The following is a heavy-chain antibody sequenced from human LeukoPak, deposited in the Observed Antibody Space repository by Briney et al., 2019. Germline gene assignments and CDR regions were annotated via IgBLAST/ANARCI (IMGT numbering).Heavy chain of an antibody. CDR2: ISSSSSYI. D-gene: IGHD3-22*01. Sequence: PGGSLRLSRAASGFTFSSYSMNWVRQAPGKGLEWVSSISSSSSYIYYADSVKGRFTISRDNAKNSLYLQMNSLRAEDTAVYYCARARYYDSSGYWGPDAFDIWGQGTMVTVSS. J-gene: IGHJ3*02. CDR1: GFTFSSYS. V-gene: IGHV3-21*01. CDR3: ARARYYDSSGYWGPDAFDI.